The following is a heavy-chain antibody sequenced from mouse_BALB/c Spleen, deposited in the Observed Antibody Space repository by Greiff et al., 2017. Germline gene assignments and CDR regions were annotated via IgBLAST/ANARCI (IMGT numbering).Heavy chain of an antibody. Sequence: QVQLQQSGAELVRPGSSVKISCKASGYAFSSYWMNWVKQRPGQGLEWIGQIYPGDGDTNYNGKFKGKATLAADKSSSTAYMQLSSLTSEDSAVYFCARGVYDGPYWYFDVWGAGTTVTVSS. CDR2: IYPGDGDT. CDR1: GYAFSSYW. V-gene: IGHV1-80*01. D-gene: IGHD2-3*01. CDR3: ARGVYDGPYWYFDV. J-gene: IGHJ1*01.